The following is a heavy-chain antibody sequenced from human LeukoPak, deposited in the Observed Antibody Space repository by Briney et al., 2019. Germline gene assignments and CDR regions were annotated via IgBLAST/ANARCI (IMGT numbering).Heavy chain of an antibody. D-gene: IGHD5-12*01. J-gene: IGHJ4*02. V-gene: IGHV4-59*01. CDR1: GGSIRSYY. CDR2: IYHSGST. CDR3: ARDGYSGNDGL. Sequence: PSETLSLICTVSGGSIRSYYWSWIRQPPAKGPEWIGYIYHSGSTKYNPSLKSRVTISVDTSKNQFSLKLSSVTAADTAVYYCARDGYSGNDGLWGQGSLVTVSS.